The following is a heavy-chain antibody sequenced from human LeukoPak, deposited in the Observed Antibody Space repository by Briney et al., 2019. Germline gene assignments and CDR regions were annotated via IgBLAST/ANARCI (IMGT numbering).Heavy chain of an antibody. J-gene: IGHJ4*02. V-gene: IGHV3-30*02. CDR3: AKDRATWGFDS. Sequence: GGSLRLSCAASGFVLSHFNMHWVRQAPGKGLEWVAFIFYEEGKRSYSDSVKGRFTISRDISKRTLYLQMNGLRVEDTAVYYCAKDRATWGFDSWGQGTLVTVSS. CDR1: GFVLSHFN. CDR2: IFYEEGKR. D-gene: IGHD3-16*01.